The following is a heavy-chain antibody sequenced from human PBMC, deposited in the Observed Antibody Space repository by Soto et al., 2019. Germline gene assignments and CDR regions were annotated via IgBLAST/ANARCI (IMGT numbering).Heavy chain of an antibody. D-gene: IGHD6-19*01. CDR3: AKGISRIAVSCTWHFDY. V-gene: IGHV3-23*01. Sequence: LRLSCAASGFTFSSYAMSWVRQAPGKGLEWVSAISGSGGSTYYADSVKGRFTISRDNSKNTLYLQMNSLRAEDTAVYYCAKGISRIAVSCTWHFDYWGQGTLVTVSS. J-gene: IGHJ4*02. CDR2: ISGSGGST. CDR1: GFTFSSYA.